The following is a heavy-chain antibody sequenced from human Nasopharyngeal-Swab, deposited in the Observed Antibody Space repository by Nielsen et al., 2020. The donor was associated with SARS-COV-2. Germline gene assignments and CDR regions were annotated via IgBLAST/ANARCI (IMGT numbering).Heavy chain of an antibody. D-gene: IGHD3-22*01. Sequence: GESLKISYAASGFTFSSYSMNWVRQAPGKGLEWVSYISSSSSYIYYADPVKGRFTISRDNAKNSLYLQMNSLRAEDTAVYYCARDDGDSSGYYPGGLDVWGQGTTVTVSS. CDR1: GFTFSSYS. J-gene: IGHJ6*02. CDR2: ISSSSSYI. CDR3: ARDDGDSSGYYPGGLDV. V-gene: IGHV3-21*05.